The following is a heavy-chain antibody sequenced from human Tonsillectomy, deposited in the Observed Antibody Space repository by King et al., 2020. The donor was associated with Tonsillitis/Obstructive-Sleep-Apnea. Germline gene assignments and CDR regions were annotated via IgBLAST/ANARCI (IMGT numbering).Heavy chain of an antibody. J-gene: IGHJ4*02. V-gene: IGHV4-59*08. CDR2: IYYSGST. CDR3: ARRGPDGGGRADY. CDR1: GGSISSYY. Sequence: VQLQESGPGLVKPSETLSLTCTVSGGSISSYYWSWIRQPPGKGLEWIGYIYYSGSTNYNPSLKNRVAISVDTSKKQFSLRLSSVTAADTAVYYGARRGPDGGGRADYGGQGTRGT. D-gene: IGHD1-14*01.